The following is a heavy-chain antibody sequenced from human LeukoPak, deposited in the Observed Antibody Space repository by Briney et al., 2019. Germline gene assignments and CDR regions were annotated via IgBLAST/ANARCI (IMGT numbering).Heavy chain of an antibody. V-gene: IGHV3-48*03. CDR3: ARDIIAAAYGDDY. J-gene: IGHJ4*02. D-gene: IGHD6-13*01. CDR2: VSSSGSII. Sequence: GGSLRLSCAASGFTFSSYEMNWVRQAPGKGLEWVSYVSSSGSIIFYADSVKGRFTMSRDNAKNSLYLQMNSLRAEDTAVYYCARDIIAAAYGDDYWGQGTLVTVSS. CDR1: GFTFSSYE.